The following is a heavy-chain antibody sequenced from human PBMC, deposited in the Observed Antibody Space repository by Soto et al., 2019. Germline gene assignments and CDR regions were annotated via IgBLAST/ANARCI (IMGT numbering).Heavy chain of an antibody. V-gene: IGHV4-59*12. Sequence: SETLSLTCTVSGGSISSYYWSWIRQPRVNGLEWIGYIHYSGSTYYNPSLKSRVTISVDTSKNQFSLKLSSVTAADTAVYYCARRQVVVVVAAIDDAFDIWGQGTMVTVSS. J-gene: IGHJ3*02. D-gene: IGHD2-15*01. CDR1: GGSISSYY. CDR2: IHYSGST. CDR3: ARRQVVVVVAAIDDAFDI.